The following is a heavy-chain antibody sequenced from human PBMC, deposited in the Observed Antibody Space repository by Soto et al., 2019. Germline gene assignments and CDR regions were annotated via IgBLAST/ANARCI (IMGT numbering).Heavy chain of an antibody. V-gene: IGHV4-34*01. CDR2: INHSGIT. D-gene: IGHD3-10*01. CDR3: AGGRGDYYYGMDV. Sequence: SETLSLTCAVYGGSFSGYYWTWIRQPPGTGLEWIGEINHSGITNYNPSLKSRVTISVDKSKNQIFLKLSSVTAADTAVYYCAGGRGDYYYGMDVWGQGTTVTVSS. J-gene: IGHJ6*02. CDR1: GGSFSGYY.